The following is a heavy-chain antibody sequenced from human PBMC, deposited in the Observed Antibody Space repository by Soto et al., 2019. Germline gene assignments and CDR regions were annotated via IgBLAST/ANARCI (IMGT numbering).Heavy chain of an antibody. CDR2: TYYRSQWYN. V-gene: IGHV6-1*01. D-gene: IGHD6-19*01. CDR3: ARTVASDYYYKGVDV. Sequence: PSQTLSLTCVISGDSVSSNSAAWNWIRQSPSRGLEWLGRTYYRSQWYNDYAVSVKGRIIINPDTSKNQFSLQLSSVTPEDTAVYYCARTVASDYYYKGVDVWRQGTTVTAP. CDR1: GDSVSSNSAA. J-gene: IGHJ6*02.